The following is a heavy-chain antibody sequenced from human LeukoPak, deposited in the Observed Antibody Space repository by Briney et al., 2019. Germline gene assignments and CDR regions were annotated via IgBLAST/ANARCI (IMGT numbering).Heavy chain of an antibody. CDR2: IYTSGST. CDR1: GGSISSYY. CDR3: ARAAVYCSNGVCYTPSDY. J-gene: IGHJ4*02. Sequence: PSETLSLTCTVSGGSISSYYWNWIRQPAGKGLEWIGRIYTSGSTNYNPSLKSRVTMSVDTSKNQFSLKLSSVTAADTAVYYCARAAVYCSNGVCYTPSDYWGQGTLVTVSS. D-gene: IGHD2-8*01. V-gene: IGHV4-4*07.